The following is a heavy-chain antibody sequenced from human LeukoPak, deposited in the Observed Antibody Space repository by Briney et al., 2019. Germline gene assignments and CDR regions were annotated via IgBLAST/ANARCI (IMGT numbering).Heavy chain of an antibody. CDR3: AKDNREWSRYYYYYGMDV. CDR2: INSDGSST. V-gene: IGHV3-74*01. J-gene: IGHJ6*02. CDR1: GFTFSSYW. Sequence: GGSLRLSCAASGFTFSSYWMHWVRQAPGQGRVWVSRINSDGSSTSYADSVKGRFTISRDNAKNSLYLQMNSPRAEDTALYYCAKDNREWSRYYYYYGMDVWGQGTTVTVSS. D-gene: IGHD3-3*01.